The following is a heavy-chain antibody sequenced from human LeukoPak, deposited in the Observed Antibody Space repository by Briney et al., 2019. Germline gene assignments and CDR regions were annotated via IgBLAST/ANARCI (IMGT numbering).Heavy chain of an antibody. D-gene: IGHD1-1*01. CDR3: VRDGDDWNDFDP. Sequence: GGSLRLSCAASGFSFSTSWMTWVRQAPGEGLGWVANIRRDGGEVYYMDSVKGRLAISRDNAKNSLYLQMNSPRVEDTAFYYCVRDGDDWNDFDPWGPGTLVTASS. CDR1: GFSFSTSW. J-gene: IGHJ5*02. V-gene: IGHV3-7*01. CDR2: IRRDGGEV.